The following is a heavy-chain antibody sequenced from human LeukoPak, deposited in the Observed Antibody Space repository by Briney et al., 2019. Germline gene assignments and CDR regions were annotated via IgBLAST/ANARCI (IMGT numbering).Heavy chain of an antibody. CDR3: ASYGGFTSATLVDLL. D-gene: IGHD4-23*01. J-gene: IGHJ4*02. Sequence: GESLRLSCAASGFSFSVYSMNWVRQAPGKGLEWVSSISSRSYTDYADSVRGRFTISRDNAKNSLFLQMNSLRAEDTAVYYCASYGGFTSATLVDLLWGQGTLVTVSS. CDR2: ISSRSYT. CDR1: GFSFSVYS. V-gene: IGHV3-69-1*01.